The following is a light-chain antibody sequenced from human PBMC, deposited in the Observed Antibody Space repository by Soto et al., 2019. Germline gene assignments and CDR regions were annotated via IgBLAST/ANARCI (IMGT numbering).Light chain of an antibody. CDR3: QHYVNWPLT. CDR1: QSVSSNN. V-gene: IGKV3-20*01. J-gene: IGKJ4*01. Sequence: EIVLTQSPGTLSLSPGEGATLSCRASQSVSSNNLAWYQQKPGRAPRLLIYGAFNRASDIPHRFSGSGSGTDFTLTITSLQSEDFAVYYCQHYVNWPLTFGGGTRVENK. CDR2: GAF.